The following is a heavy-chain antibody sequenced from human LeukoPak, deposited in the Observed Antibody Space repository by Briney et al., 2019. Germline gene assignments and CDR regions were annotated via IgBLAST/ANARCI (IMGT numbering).Heavy chain of an antibody. J-gene: IGHJ6*02. D-gene: IGHD3-10*01. CDR3: ARVLLGRGGYYYYGMDV. Sequence: PSETLSLTCTVSGGSISSGGYYWSWIRQHPGKGLEWIGYIYYSGSTYYNPSLKSRVTISVDTSKNQFSLKLSSVTAADTAVYYCARVLLGRGGYYYYGMDVWGQGTTVTVSS. V-gene: IGHV4-31*03. CDR2: IYYSGST. CDR1: GGSISSGGYY.